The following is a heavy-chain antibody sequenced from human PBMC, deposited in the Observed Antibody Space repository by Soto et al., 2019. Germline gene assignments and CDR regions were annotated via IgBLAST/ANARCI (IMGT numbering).Heavy chain of an antibody. J-gene: IGHJ4*02. V-gene: IGHV4-31*03. CDR1: GGSISSGGYY. CDR3: ARATVEGTLGSGY. D-gene: IGHD6-19*01. CDR2: IYYSGST. Sequence: QVQLQESGPGLVKPSQTLSLTCTVSGGSISSGGYYWSWIRQHPGKGLEWIGYIYYSGSTYYNPSLKRRVNISVHTSKIHVPLTLSSVTAADTAVYYCARATVEGTLGSGYWGQGTLVTVSS.